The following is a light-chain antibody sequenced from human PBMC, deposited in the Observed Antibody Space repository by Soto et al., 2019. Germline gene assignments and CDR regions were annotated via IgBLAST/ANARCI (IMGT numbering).Light chain of an antibody. Sequence: EIVLTQSPATLSLSPGERATLSCRASQSASSYLAWYQQKPGQAPRLLIYDASNRATGIPARFSGSGSGTDFTLTISSLEPEDFLVYYCQQRSNWPPMYTFGQGTKLEIK. J-gene: IGKJ2*01. CDR2: DAS. V-gene: IGKV3-11*01. CDR3: QQRSNWPPMYT. CDR1: QSASSY.